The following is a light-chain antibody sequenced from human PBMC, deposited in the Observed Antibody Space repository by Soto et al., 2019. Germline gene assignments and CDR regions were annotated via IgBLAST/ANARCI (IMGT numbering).Light chain of an antibody. Sequence: EIVLTQSPGTLSLSPGERATLSCRASQSVSSSYLAWYQQKPGQAPRLLIYGASSRATGIPDRFSGSGSGTEFTLTISRLEPEDFAVYYCQQRSNWPPITFGQGTRLENK. CDR3: QQRSNWPPIT. J-gene: IGKJ5*01. V-gene: IGKV3D-20*02. CDR2: GAS. CDR1: QSVSSSY.